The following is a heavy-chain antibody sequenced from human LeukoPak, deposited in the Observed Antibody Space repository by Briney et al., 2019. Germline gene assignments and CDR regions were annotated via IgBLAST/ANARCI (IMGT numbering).Heavy chain of an antibody. Sequence: GGSLRLSCAASGFTFSSYSMNWVRQAPGKGLEWVSSISSSSSYIYYADSVKGRFTISRDNATNSLYLQMNSLRAEDTAVYYCARPTVEMATTDALDIWGQGTMVTVSS. V-gene: IGHV3-21*01. D-gene: IGHD5-24*01. CDR2: ISSSSSYI. CDR1: GFTFSSYS. J-gene: IGHJ3*02. CDR3: ARPTVEMATTDALDI.